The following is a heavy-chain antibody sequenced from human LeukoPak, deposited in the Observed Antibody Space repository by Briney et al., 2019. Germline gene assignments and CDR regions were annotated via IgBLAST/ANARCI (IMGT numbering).Heavy chain of an antibody. J-gene: IGHJ4*02. D-gene: IGHD2-15*01. V-gene: IGHV4-34*01. CDR1: GESFSAYF. CDR2: INHGGSS. Sequence: PSETLSLTCAVYGESFSAYFWNWIRQAPGKPLEYIGEINHGGSSHYNPSLKTRVTLSVDTSKNQFSLKLTSVTAADTAVYFCARGSSFDGYCSAGACDAGYYDSWGQGPRLTVSS. CDR3: ARGSSFDGYCSAGACDAGYYDS.